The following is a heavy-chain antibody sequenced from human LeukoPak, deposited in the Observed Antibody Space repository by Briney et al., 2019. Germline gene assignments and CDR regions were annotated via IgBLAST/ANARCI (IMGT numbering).Heavy chain of an antibody. V-gene: IGHV6-1*01. CDR2: TYYRSKWYN. CDR3: ARGAGTTKAGNWFDP. D-gene: IGHD1-7*01. Sequence: SQTLSLTCAISGDSVSSNSAAWNWIRQSPSRGLEWLGRTYYRSKWYNDYAVSVKSRITINPDTSKNQFSLQLNSVTPEDTAVYYYARGAGTTKAGNWFDPWGQGTLVTVSS. J-gene: IGHJ5*02. CDR1: GDSVSSNSAA.